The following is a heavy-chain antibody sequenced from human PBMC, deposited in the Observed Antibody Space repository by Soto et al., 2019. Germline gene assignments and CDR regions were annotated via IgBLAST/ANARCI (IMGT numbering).Heavy chain of an antibody. CDR3: ARQAVAGWFDP. CDR1: GGSISSSSYY. Sequence: SETLSLPCTVSGGSISSSSYYWGWIRQPPGKGLEWIGSIYYSGSTYYNPSLKSRVTISVDTSKNQFSLKLSSVTAADTAVYYCARQAVAGWFDPWGQGTLVTVSS. V-gene: IGHV4-39*01. CDR2: IYYSGST. J-gene: IGHJ5*02. D-gene: IGHD2-15*01.